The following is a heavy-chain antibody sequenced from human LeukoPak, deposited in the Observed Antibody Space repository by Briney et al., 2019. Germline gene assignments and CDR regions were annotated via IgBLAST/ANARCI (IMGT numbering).Heavy chain of an antibody. J-gene: IGHJ2*01. D-gene: IGHD3-16*01. Sequence: KASETLSLTCAVYGGSFSGYYWTLIRQPPGKGLEWIGEIDHSGSTNYNPSLKSRVTISVDTSKNQFSLKLDSLTAADTAVYFCARGRQVGEWYFDLWGRGTLVTVSS. CDR2: IDHSGST. CDR1: GGSFSGYY. V-gene: IGHV4-34*01. CDR3: ARGRQVGEWYFDL.